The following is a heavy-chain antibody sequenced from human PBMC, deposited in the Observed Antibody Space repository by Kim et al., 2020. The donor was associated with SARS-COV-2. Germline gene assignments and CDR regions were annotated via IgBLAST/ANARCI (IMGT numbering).Heavy chain of an antibody. CDR1: GGSISSGGYY. D-gene: IGHD4-4*01. CDR2: IYYSGST. CDR3: ARDAGDSNYGPTSINWFDP. J-gene: IGHJ5*02. Sequence: SETLSLTCTVSGGSISSGGYYWSWIRQHPGKGLEWIGYIYYSGSTYYNPSLKSRVTISVDTSKNQFSLKLSSVTAADTAVYYCARDAGDSNYGPTSINWFDPWGQGTLVTVSS. V-gene: IGHV4-31*03.